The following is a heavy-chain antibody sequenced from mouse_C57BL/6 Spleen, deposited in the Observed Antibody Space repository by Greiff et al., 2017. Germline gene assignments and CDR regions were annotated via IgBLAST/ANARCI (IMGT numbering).Heavy chain of an antibody. CDR3: AREGNDGYSLAGFAY. D-gene: IGHD2-3*01. Sequence: VQLQQPGAELVKPGASVKLSCKASGYTFTSYWMHWVKQRPGQGLEWIGMIHPNSGSTNYNEKFKSKATLTVDKSSSTAYMQLSSLTSEDSAVYYCAREGNDGYSLAGFAYWGQGTLVTVSA. CDR2: IHPNSGST. V-gene: IGHV1-64*01. J-gene: IGHJ3*01. CDR1: GYTFTSYW.